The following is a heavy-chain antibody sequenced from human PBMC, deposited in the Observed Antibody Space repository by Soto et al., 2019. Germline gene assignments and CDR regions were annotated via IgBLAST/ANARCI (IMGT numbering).Heavy chain of an antibody. CDR1: GGSISSGGYY. D-gene: IGHD2-2*01. Sequence: PSETLSLTCTVSGGSISSGGYYWSWIRQHPGKGLEWIGYIYYSGSTYYNPSLKSRVTISVDTSKNQFSLKLSSVTAADTAVYYCARDGRVVVPAARPFYGMDVWGQGTTVTV. V-gene: IGHV4-31*03. J-gene: IGHJ6*02. CDR2: IYYSGST. CDR3: ARDGRVVVPAARPFYGMDV.